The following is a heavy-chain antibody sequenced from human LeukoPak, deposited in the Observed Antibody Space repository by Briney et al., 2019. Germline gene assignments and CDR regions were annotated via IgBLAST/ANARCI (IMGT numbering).Heavy chain of an antibody. J-gene: IGHJ4*02. CDR2: ISYDGSSK. D-gene: IGHD6-19*01. Sequence: GGSLRLSCVVSGFTFNSHVMHWVRQAPGEGLEWVALISYDGSSKFYADSVKGRFTISRDNSRNTLYLQMNILRPDDTAVYFCAGPSWGSSGWFPLDYWGQGTLVTVSS. CDR1: GFTFNSHV. CDR3: AGPSWGSSGWFPLDY. V-gene: IGHV3-30*03.